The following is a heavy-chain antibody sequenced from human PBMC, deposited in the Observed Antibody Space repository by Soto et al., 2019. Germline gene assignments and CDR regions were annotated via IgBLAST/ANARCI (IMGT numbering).Heavy chain of an antibody. J-gene: IGHJ4*02. V-gene: IGHV3-30*03. Sequence: GGSLRLSCAASGFTFSNYGMHWVRQAPGKGLEWVAVISYDGSNKYYADSVKGRFTISRDNSKNTLYLQMNSLRAEDTAVYYCTTGIYYDILTGYHNVAYWGQGALVTVSS. CDR1: GFTFSNYG. CDR3: TTGIYYDILTGYHNVAY. D-gene: IGHD3-9*01. CDR2: ISYDGSNK.